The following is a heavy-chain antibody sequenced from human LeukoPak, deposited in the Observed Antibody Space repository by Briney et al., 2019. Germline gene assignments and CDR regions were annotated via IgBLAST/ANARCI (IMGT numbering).Heavy chain of an antibody. Sequence: SQTLSLTCAISGDSVFSNSAAWNWISQSPSRGLEWPGRTYYRSKRRSDYGISAKSRITINPDTSKNQFSLQLNSVTPEDTAVYFCAIGFSEAVPGGFDIWGQGTMVTVSS. J-gene: IGHJ3*02. CDR1: GDSVFSNSAA. V-gene: IGHV6-1*01. CDR2: TYYRSKRRS. D-gene: IGHD6-19*01. CDR3: AIGFSEAVPGGFDI.